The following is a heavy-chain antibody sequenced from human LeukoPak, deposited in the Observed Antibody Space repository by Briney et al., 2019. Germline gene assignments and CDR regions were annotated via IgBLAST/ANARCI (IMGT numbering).Heavy chain of an antibody. V-gene: IGHV3-23*01. CDR1: GFTFSSYA. J-gene: IGHJ6*04. D-gene: IGHD2-2*01. CDR3: AKTGGYCSSASCPDKYGMDV. Sequence: PGGSLRLSCAASGFTFSSYAMSWVRQAPGKGLEWVSAISGSGGSTYYADSVKGRFTVSRDNSKNTLYLQMNSLRAEDTAVYYCAKTGGYCSSASCPDKYGMDVWGKGTTVTVSS. CDR2: ISGSGGST.